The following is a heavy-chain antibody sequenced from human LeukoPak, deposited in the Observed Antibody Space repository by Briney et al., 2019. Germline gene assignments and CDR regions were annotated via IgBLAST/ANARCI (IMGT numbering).Heavy chain of an antibody. V-gene: IGHV1-2*02. D-gene: IGHD5-18*01. CDR3: ARGEYRYGNDY. CDR1: GYTFTDYY. Sequence: GASVKVSCKASGYTFTDYYMHWLRQAPGHGLERMGWINPNSGGTNYAQKFQGRVTVTRDTSISTVSMELSRLRSDDTAVYFCARGEYRYGNDYWGQGTLVTVSS. CDR2: INPNSGGT. J-gene: IGHJ4*02.